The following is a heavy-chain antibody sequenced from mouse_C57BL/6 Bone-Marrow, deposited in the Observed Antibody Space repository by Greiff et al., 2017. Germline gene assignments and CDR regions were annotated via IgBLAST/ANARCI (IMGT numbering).Heavy chain of an antibody. V-gene: IGHV1-18*01. CDR2: INPNNGGT. J-gene: IGHJ1*03. D-gene: IGHD1-1*01. CDR3: ARRAGTTVVAKGWYFDV. CDR1: GYTFTDYN. Sequence: VQLKESGPELVKPGASVKIPCKASGYTFTDYNMDWVKQSHGKSLEWIGDINPNNGGTIYNQKFKGKATLTVDKSSSTAYMELRSLTSEDTAVYYCARRAGTTVVAKGWYFDVWGTGTTVTVSS.